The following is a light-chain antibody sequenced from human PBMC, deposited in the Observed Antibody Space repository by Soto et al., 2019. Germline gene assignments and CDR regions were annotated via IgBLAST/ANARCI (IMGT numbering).Light chain of an antibody. V-gene: IGLV4-69*01. CDR3: QTWGTGWEV. J-gene: IGLJ2*01. Sequence: QSVLTQSPSASASLGASVKLTCTLSSGHSSYAIAWHQQQPEKGPRYLMKLNSDGSHSKGDGIPDRFSGSSSGAERYLTISSLQSEDEADYYCQTWGTGWEVFGGGTKLTVL. CDR1: SGHSSYA. CDR2: LNSDGSH.